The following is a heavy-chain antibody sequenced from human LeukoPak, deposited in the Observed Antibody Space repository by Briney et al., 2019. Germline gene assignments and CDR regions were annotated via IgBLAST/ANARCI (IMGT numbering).Heavy chain of an antibody. D-gene: IGHD1-26*01. J-gene: IGHJ6*03. Sequence: SETLSLTCTVSGASINNYYWSWIRQPAGKGLEWIGRIYTNGRSNYNPALKSRVTMSVDTSKNHFSLNLDSVAAADTAVYDCASRGSYVYMDVWGKGTTVIIS. CDR3: ASRGSYVYMDV. CDR1: GASINNYY. CDR2: IYTNGRS. V-gene: IGHV4-4*07.